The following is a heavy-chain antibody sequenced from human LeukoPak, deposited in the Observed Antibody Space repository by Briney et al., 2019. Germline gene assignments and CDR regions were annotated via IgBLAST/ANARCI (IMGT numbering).Heavy chain of an antibody. D-gene: IGHD6-19*01. J-gene: IGHJ6*03. CDR3: ASASSGRLLVYYMDV. CDR1: GYTLTELS. Sequence: GASVKVSCKVSGYTLTELSMHWVRQAPGQGLEWMGVIIPIFGTANYAQKFQGRVTITTDESTSTAYMELSSLRSEDTAVYYCASASSGRLLVYYMDVWGKGTTVTVSS. V-gene: IGHV1-69*05. CDR2: IIPIFGTA.